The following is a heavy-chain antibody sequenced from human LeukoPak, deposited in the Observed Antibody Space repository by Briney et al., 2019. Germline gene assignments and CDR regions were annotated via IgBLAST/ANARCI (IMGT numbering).Heavy chain of an antibody. V-gene: IGHV4-61*02. CDR3: ARWDPYSSGSYVRTHRGYFQH. CDR1: GGSISNGTSY. CDR2: IYSSGST. D-gene: IGHD6-19*01. J-gene: IGHJ1*01. Sequence: SETLSLTCTVSGGSISNGTSYWTWIRQPAGKSLEWLGRIYSSGSTNYNPSLKSRVTISADTSKNQFSLTLTSVTAADTAVYYCARWDPYSSGSYVRTHRGYFQHWGQGTLVTVSS.